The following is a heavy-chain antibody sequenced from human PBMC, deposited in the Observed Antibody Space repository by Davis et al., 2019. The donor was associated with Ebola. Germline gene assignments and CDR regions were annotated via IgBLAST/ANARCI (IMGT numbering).Heavy chain of an antibody. J-gene: IGHJ4*02. CDR3: AKDRGTILTPTDY. D-gene: IGHD3-3*01. Sequence: GESLKISCAASGFTFSSYAISWVRQAPGKGLEWVSSIGSGGHTYNADSVKGRFTISRDNSKDTVFLQMSSLRAEDTAVYYCAKDRGTILTPTDYWGQGTLVTVSS. CDR1: GFTFSSYA. V-gene: IGHV3-23*01. CDR2: IGSGGHT.